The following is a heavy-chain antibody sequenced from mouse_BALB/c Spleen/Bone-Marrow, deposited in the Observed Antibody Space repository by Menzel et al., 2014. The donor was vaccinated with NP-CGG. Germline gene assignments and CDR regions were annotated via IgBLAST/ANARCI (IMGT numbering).Heavy chain of an antibody. CDR3: ARGDYDYDNWYFDV. D-gene: IGHD2-4*01. V-gene: IGHV14-3*02. Sequence: EVQLQQSGAEIVKPGASVKLSCTESGFNIKDTYMHWVKQRPEQGLEWIGRIDPTNGNAKYDPKFQGKATMTVDKSSNTAYLQSSSLTSEDTAVYYCARGDYDYDNWYFDVWGAGTTVTVSS. CDR1: GFNIKDTY. CDR2: IDPTNGNA. J-gene: IGHJ1*01.